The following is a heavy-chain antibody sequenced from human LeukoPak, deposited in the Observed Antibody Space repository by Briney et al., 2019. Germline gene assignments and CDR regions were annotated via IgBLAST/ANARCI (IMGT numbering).Heavy chain of an antibody. CDR1: GGSISSISSNNYH. CDR2: IYYSGST. Sequence: SETLSLICIVSGGSISSISSNNYHWGWIRQPPGKGLEWIGSIYYSGSTYYNPSLKSRVTISVDTSKNQFFLKLSSVTAADTALYYCAREMGVVTAHGIDVWGQGTTVTVSS. V-gene: IGHV4-39*02. CDR3: AREMGVVTAHGIDV. J-gene: IGHJ6*02. D-gene: IGHD4-23*01.